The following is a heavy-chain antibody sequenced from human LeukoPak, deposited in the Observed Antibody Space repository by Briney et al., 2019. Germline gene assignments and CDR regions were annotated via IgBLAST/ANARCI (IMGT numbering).Heavy chain of an antibody. CDR3: ARDDRVITMVRGVINYYMDV. J-gene: IGHJ6*03. D-gene: IGHD3-10*01. Sequence: GGSLRLSCAASGFTFSSYAMSWVRQAPGKGLEWVSAISGSGGSTYYADSVKGRFTISRDNSKNTLYLQMNSLRAEDTAVYYCARDDRVITMVRGVINYYMDVWGKGTTVTVSS. CDR1: GFTFSSYA. CDR2: ISGSGGST. V-gene: IGHV3-23*01.